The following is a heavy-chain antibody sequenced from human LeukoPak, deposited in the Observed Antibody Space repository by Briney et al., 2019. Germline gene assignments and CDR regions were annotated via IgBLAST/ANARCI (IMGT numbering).Heavy chain of an antibody. J-gene: IGHJ3*02. CDR2: ISYDGSNK. CDR3: ARDGGLYSSSWTDAFDI. D-gene: IGHD6-13*01. Sequence: GGSLRLSCAASGFTFSSYAMHWVRQAPGKGLEWVAVISYDGSNKYCADSVKGRFTISRDNSKNTLYLQMNSLRAEDTAVYYCARDGGLYSSSWTDAFDIWGQGTMVTVSS. CDR1: GFTFSSYA. V-gene: IGHV3-30*04.